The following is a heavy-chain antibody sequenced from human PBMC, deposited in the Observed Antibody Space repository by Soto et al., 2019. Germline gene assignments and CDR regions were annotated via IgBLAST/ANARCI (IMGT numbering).Heavy chain of an antibody. J-gene: IGHJ4*02. D-gene: IGHD4-17*01. CDR2: INPSGGST. CDR1: GYTFTSYY. V-gene: IGHV1-46*01. CDR3: ARDHGDYNYFGY. Sequence: QVQLVQSGAEVKKPGASVKVSCKASGYTFTSYYMHWVRQAPGQGLEGMGIINPSGGSTSYAQKFQGRGTMTRETSTSTVYMELSSLRSEDTAVYYCARDHGDYNYFGYWGQGTLVNVSS.